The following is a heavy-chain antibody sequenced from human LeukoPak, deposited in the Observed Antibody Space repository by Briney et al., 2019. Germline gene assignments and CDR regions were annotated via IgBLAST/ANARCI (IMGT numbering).Heavy chain of an antibody. CDR3: AKDRSNYGDYWFDP. V-gene: IGHV3-33*06. Sequence: PGGSLRLSCAASGFTFSSYGMHWVRQAPGKGLEWVAVIWYDGSKKYYADSVRGRFTISRDNSKNTLYLQMNSLRAEDTAVYYCAKDRSNYGDYWFDPWGQGTLVTVSS. CDR2: IWYDGSKK. CDR1: GFTFSSYG. J-gene: IGHJ5*02. D-gene: IGHD4-17*01.